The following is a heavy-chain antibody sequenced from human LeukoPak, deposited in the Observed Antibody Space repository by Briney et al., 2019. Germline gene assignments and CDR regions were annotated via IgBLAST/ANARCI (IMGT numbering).Heavy chain of an antibody. CDR3: AREPGSYYYGMDV. CDR1: GFTFNSYG. J-gene: IGHJ6*02. CDR2: IYSGGST. V-gene: IGHV3-66*01. D-gene: IGHD7-27*01. Sequence: GGSLRLSCVASGFTFNSYGMHWVRQAPGKGLEWVSVIYSGGSTYYADSVKGRFTISRDNSKNTLYLQMNSLRAEDTAVYYCAREPGSYYYGMDVWGQGTTVTVSS.